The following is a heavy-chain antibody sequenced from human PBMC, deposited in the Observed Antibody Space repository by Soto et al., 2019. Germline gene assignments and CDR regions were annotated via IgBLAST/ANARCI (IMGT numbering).Heavy chain of an antibody. Sequence: ASVKVSCKASGYTFTSYYMHWVRQAPGQGLEWMGIINPSGGSTSYAQKFQGRVTMTRDTSTSTVYMELSSLRSEDTAVYYCARVYSGYGGVAGPYCYYGMDVWGQGTTVTVSS. V-gene: IGHV1-46*01. D-gene: IGHD5-12*01. CDR2: INPSGGST. CDR1: GYTFTSYY. CDR3: ARVYSGYGGVAGPYCYYGMDV. J-gene: IGHJ6*02.